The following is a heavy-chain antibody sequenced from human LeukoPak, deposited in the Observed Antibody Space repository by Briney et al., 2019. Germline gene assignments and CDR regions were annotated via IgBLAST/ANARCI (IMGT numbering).Heavy chain of an antibody. CDR3: ARRITMIVVVITPSWFDP. CDR1: GGSFSGYY. Sequence: SETLSLTCAVYGGSFSGYYWSWIRQPPGKGLEWIGEINHSGSTNYNPSLKSRVTISVDTSKNQFSLRLSSVTAADTAVYYCARRITMIVVVITPSWFDPWGQGTLVTVSS. CDR2: INHSGST. J-gene: IGHJ5*02. D-gene: IGHD3-22*01. V-gene: IGHV4-34*01.